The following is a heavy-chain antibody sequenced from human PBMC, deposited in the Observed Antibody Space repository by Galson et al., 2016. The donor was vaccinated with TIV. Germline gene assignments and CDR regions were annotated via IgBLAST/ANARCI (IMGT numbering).Heavy chain of an antibody. Sequence: SVKVSCKASGYDFTNYAVNWVRQAPGQGLEWVGWINTRTGSPTFAQDFTGRFVLFLDTFFSTAFLQISNLKPEDTAIYFCAPLAQYRSLWDFRSFSAMDGWGQGATVLVSS. D-gene: IGHD1/OR15-1a*01. CDR3: APLAQYRSLWDFRSFSAMDG. CDR1: GYDFTNYA. CDR2: INTRTGSP. V-gene: IGHV7-4-1*02. J-gene: IGHJ6*01.